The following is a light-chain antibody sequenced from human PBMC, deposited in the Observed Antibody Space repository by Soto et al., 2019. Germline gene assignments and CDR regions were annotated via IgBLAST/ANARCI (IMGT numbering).Light chain of an antibody. V-gene: IGKV3-20*01. CDR1: QSVSSSY. CDR3: QQYGSSPLT. CDR2: GAS. J-gene: IGKJ4*01. Sequence: EIVLTQSPGTLSLSPGERATLSCRASQSVSSSYLAWYQQKPGQAPRLLIYGASSRATGIPDRFSGSVSGTDFTLTISRLETEDFAVYYCQQYGSSPLTFGGGTKVDIK.